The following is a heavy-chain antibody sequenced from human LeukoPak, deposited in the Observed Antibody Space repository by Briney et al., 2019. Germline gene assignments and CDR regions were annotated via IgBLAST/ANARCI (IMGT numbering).Heavy chain of an antibody. CDR3: AKVGGGGYPYYFDY. CDR1: GFTFSSYV. CDR2: ITDSGGDT. J-gene: IGHJ4*02. D-gene: IGHD2-15*01. V-gene: IGHV3-23*01. Sequence: GGSLRLSCAASGFTFSSYVMSWVRQAPGKGLEWVSAITDSGGDTYYADSVKGRSTISRDNSKSTLYLQMNSLRAEDTAVFYCAKVGGGGYPYYFDYWGQGTLVTVSS.